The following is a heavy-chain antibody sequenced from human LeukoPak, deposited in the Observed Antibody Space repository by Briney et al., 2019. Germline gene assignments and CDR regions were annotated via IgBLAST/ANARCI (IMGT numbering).Heavy chain of an antibody. V-gene: IGHV3-30-3*01. D-gene: IGHD1-1*01. J-gene: IGHJ4*02. CDR3: AKDRETTASGTFDY. Sequence: GGSLRLSCAASGFTFSSYAMHWVRQAPGKGLEWVAVISYDGSNKYYADSVKDRFTISRDNTNNTLYLQMHSLRVEGTGIYFCAKDRETTASGTFDYWGLGTLVTVSS. CDR2: ISYDGSNK. CDR1: GFTFSSYA.